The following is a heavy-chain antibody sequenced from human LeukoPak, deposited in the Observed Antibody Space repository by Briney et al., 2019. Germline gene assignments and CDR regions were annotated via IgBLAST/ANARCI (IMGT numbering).Heavy chain of an antibody. V-gene: IGHV3-53*01. J-gene: IGHJ4*02. Sequence: GGSLRLSCTASEFTVSRNYMLWVRQTPGKGLEWVSLIFSNGDTHYADSVKGRFTISRDTSKNTVSLQMNSLRVEDTAMYYCTRDQMNYWGQGTLVTVSS. CDR2: IFSNGDT. CDR3: TRDQMNY. D-gene: IGHD5-24*01. CDR1: EFTVSRNY.